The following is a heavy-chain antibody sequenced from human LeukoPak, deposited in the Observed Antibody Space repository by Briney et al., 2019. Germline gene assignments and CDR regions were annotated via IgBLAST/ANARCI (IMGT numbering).Heavy chain of an antibody. D-gene: IGHD6-19*01. V-gene: IGHV5-51*01. CDR2: IYPGDSDT. Sequence: GESLKISCKGSGYSFTSYWIGWVRQMPGKGLEWMGIIYPGDSDTRYSPSFQGQVTISADKSISTAYLQWSSLKASDTAMYYFARHYRAVAGPWYFDYWGQGTLVTVSS. CDR1: GYSFTSYW. CDR3: ARHYRAVAGPWYFDY. J-gene: IGHJ4*02.